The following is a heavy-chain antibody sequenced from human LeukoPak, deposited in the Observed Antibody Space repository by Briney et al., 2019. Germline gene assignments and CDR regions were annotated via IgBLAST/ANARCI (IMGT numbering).Heavy chain of an antibody. D-gene: IGHD6-19*01. CDR2: IWYDGSNK. CDR3: AGSYSSGWYYYYYYGMDV. V-gene: IGHV3-33*01. CDR1: GFTFSSYG. Sequence: GGPLRLSRAASGFTFSSYGMHWVCQAPGKGLEWVAVIWYDGSNKYYADSVKGRLTISRDNSKNTLYLQMNSLRAEDTAVYYCAGSYSSGWYYYYYYGMDVWGQGTTVTVS. J-gene: IGHJ6*02.